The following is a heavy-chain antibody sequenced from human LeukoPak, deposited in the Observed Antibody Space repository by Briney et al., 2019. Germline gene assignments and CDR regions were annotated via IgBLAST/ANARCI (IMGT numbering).Heavy chain of an antibody. CDR2: IDTNTGNP. D-gene: IGHD3-16*01. V-gene: IGHV7-4-1*02. CDR3: ARGGGARLRYPFDY. CDR1: GYTFSSYP. Sequence: ASVKVSCKASGYTFSSYPMIWVRQAPGQGLEWMGWIDTNTGNPSNAQGFTGRFVFSLDTSVSTTFLYVNNLKADDTAVYYCARGGGARLRYPFDYWGQGTLVTVSS. J-gene: IGHJ4*02.